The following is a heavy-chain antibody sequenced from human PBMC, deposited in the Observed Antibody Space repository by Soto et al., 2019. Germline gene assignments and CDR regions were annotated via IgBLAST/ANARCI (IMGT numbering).Heavy chain of an antibody. CDR2: IYNSGTT. D-gene: IGHD3-10*01. CDR3: AREPISTPRGVTQVDP. V-gene: IGHV4-31*03. Sequence: QVRLQESGPGLVRPSQNLSLTCNVSGAPISSGGFYWSWIRQHPGKGPEWIGYIYNSGTTFYNPSLGSRVNMSLDAAKNHFSRELRSVTVADTAVYYCAREPISTPRGVTQVDPWGQGTQVTVSS. J-gene: IGHJ5*02. CDR1: GAPISSGGFY.